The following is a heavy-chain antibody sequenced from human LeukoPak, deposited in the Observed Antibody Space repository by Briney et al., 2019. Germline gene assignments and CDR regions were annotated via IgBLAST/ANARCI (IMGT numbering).Heavy chain of an antibody. CDR2: INPNSGGT. Sequence: ASVPVSCLGSGYTFTGYYMHWVRPAPGQGRAWVGWINPNSGGTKYAQKCQGRVTMTRDASISTAYMELSRLRSDDTAVYYGARIESIRYCSSTSCYSDYWGQGTLVTVSS. D-gene: IGHD2-2*01. CDR3: ARIESIRYCSSTSCYSDY. V-gene: IGHV1-2*02. J-gene: IGHJ4*02. CDR1: GYTFTGYY.